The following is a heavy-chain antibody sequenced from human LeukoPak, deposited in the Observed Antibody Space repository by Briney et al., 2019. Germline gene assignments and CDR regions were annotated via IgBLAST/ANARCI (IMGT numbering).Heavy chain of an antibody. V-gene: IGHV1-69*01. CDR3: ASGSNYVEFDP. D-gene: IGHD4-11*01. CDR2: IIPIFGTA. Sequence: ASVKVPCKASGGTFSSYAISWVRQAPGQGLEWMGGIIPIFGTANYAQKFQGRVTITADESTSTAYMELSSLRSEDTAVYYCASGSNYVEFDPWGQGTLVTVSS. CDR1: GGTFSSYA. J-gene: IGHJ5*02.